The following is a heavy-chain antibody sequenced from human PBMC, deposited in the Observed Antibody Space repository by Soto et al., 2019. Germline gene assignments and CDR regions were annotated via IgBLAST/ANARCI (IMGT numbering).Heavy chain of an antibody. CDR2: MNPNSGTT. J-gene: IGHJ4*01. CDR1: GYTFTTHN. CDR3: VRYGVAAVY. Sequence: GASVKVSCKASGYTFTTHNINWVRQATGQGLEWMGWMNPNSGTTGYAQKFQDRITLTRDTSKTTAYMELSSLTSDDTAVYFCVRYGVAAVYWGQGPQVTVSS. V-gene: IGHV1-8*02. D-gene: IGHD2-8*01.